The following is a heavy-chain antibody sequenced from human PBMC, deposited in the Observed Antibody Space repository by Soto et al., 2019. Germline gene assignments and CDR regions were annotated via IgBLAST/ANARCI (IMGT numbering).Heavy chain of an antibody. CDR1: GFTFSSYS. CDR2: ISSSSSTI. Sequence: PGGSLRLSCAASGFTFSSYSMNWVRQAPGKGLEWVSYISSSSSTIYYADSVKGRFTISRDNAKNSLYLQMNSLRSEDTAVYYCAREVLIGLNYFDSWGQGALVTVSS. J-gene: IGHJ4*02. V-gene: IGHV3-48*01. D-gene: IGHD3-9*01. CDR3: AREVLIGLNYFDS.